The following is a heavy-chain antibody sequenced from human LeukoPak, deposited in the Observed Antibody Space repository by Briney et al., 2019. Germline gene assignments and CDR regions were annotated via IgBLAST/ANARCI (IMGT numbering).Heavy chain of an antibody. Sequence: VASVKVSCKASGYTFTTYNINWVRQAPGQGLEWMGWISGYNGNTNYAQKLQGRVTITADKSTSTAYMELSSLRSEDTAVYYCARGRAYYFDYWGQGTLVTVSS. CDR1: GYTFTTYN. CDR2: ISGYNGNT. CDR3: ARGRAYYFDY. D-gene: IGHD6-13*01. J-gene: IGHJ4*02. V-gene: IGHV1-18*01.